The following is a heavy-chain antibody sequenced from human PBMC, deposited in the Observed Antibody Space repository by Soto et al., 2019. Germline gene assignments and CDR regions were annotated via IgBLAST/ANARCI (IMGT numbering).Heavy chain of an antibody. CDR1: GFSLSTSGVG. CDR3: AHGLGFLPFNY. J-gene: IGHJ4*02. V-gene: IGHV2-5*02. Sequence: QITLKESGPTLVKPTQTLTLTCTFSGFSLSTSGVGVGWIRQPPGKALEWLALIYWDHDKRYSPSLNSRHTSTKDTPKTQGVLTMTNMDPVDTATYYCAHGLGFLPFNYWGQGTLVTVSS. D-gene: IGHD1-26*01. CDR2: IYWDHDK.